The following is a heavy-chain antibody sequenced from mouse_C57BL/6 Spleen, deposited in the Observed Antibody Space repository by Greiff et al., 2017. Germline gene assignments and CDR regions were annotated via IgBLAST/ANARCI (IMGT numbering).Heavy chain of an antibody. CDR2: IYPGDGDT. V-gene: IGHV1-82*01. CDR3: AITGTGAMDY. D-gene: IGHD4-1*01. J-gene: IGHJ4*01. CDR1: GYAFSSSW. Sequence: VQLQQSGPELVKPGASVKISCKASGYAFSSSWMNWVKQRPGKGLEWIGRIYPGDGDTNYNGKFKGKATLTADKSSSTAYMQLSSLTSEDSAVYFCAITGTGAMDYWGQGTSVTVSS.